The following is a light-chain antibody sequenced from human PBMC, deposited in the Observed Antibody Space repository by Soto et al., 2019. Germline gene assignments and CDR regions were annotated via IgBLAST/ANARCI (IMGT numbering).Light chain of an antibody. CDR1: SSDVGGYNY. J-gene: IGLJ1*01. Sequence: QSALTQPRSVSGSPGQAVTISCTGTSSDVGGYNYVSWYQQHPDKTPKPMIYDVSKRPPGVPDRFSGSRSGNTASLTISGLQAEDEADYYCCSYAGSYTPFGTGTKVTVL. CDR2: DVS. V-gene: IGLV2-11*01. CDR3: CSYAGSYTP.